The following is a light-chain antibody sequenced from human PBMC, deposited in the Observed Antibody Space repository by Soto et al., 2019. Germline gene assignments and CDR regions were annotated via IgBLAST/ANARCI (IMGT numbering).Light chain of an antibody. V-gene: IGLV2-14*01. CDR1: SSDVGGYNY. Sequence: QSALTQPASVSGSPGQSITISCTGTSSDVGGYNYVSWYQQHPGKAPKLMIYDVSNRPSGVANLFSGSKSGNTASLTISGLQAEEEADYYCSSYTSSSTLVFGGGTKVTVL. CDR2: DVS. CDR3: SSYTSSSTLV. J-gene: IGLJ2*01.